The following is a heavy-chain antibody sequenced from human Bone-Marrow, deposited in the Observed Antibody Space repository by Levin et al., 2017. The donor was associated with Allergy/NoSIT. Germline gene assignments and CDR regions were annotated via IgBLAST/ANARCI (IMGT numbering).Heavy chain of an antibody. CDR2: MSYDGSKK. V-gene: IGHV3-30*18. D-gene: IGHD6-13*01. CDR3: AKPRYSISWYDAFDI. CDR1: GFAFSAHG. Sequence: GESLKISCAASGFAFSAHGMHWVRQAPGKGLEWVAVMSYDGSKKYYAESVQGRFTISRDNSKNTLYLQMNSLRTKDTAVYYCAKPRYSISWYDAFDIWGQGTMVTVSS. J-gene: IGHJ3*02.